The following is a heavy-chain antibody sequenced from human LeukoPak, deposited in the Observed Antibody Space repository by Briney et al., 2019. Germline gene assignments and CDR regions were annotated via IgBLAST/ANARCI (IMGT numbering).Heavy chain of an antibody. Sequence: PSETLSLTCTVSGGSISSYYWSWIRQPPGKGLEWIGYIYYSGSTNYNPSLKSRVPISVDTSKNQFSLKLSSVTAADKAVYYCARARGGSSWPYYYYGMDVWGQGTTVTVSS. CDR3: ARARGGSSWPYYYYGMDV. CDR1: GGSISSYY. V-gene: IGHV4-59*01. D-gene: IGHD6-13*01. J-gene: IGHJ6*02. CDR2: IYYSGST.